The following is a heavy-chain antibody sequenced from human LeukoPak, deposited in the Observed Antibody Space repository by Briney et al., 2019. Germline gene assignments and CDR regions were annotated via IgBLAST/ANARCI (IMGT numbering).Heavy chain of an antibody. CDR1: GGSFSGYY. J-gene: IGHJ4*02. V-gene: IGHV4-34*01. D-gene: IGHD5-18*01. CDR3: ARDTPTLVDTAMAFDY. Sequence: PSETLSLTCAVYGGSFSGYYWSWIRQPPGKGLEWIGEINHSGSTNYNPSLKSRVTISVDTSKNQFSLKLSSVTAADTAVYYCARDTPTLVDTAMAFDYWGQGTLVTVSS. CDR2: INHSGST.